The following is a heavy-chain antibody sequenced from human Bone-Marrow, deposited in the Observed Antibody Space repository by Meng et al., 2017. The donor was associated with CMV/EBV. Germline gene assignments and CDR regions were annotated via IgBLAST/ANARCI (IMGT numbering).Heavy chain of an antibody. J-gene: IGHJ4*02. CDR2: ISWNSGSI. V-gene: IGHV3-9*01. Sequence: SLKISCAASGFTFDDYAMHWVRQAPGKGLEWVSGISWNSGSIGYADPVKGRFTISRDNAKNSLYLQMNSLRAEDTALYYCTKDSAVIPLYYFDYWGQGTLVTVSS. CDR3: TKDSAVIPLYYFDY. CDR1: GFTFDDYA. D-gene: IGHD3-16*02.